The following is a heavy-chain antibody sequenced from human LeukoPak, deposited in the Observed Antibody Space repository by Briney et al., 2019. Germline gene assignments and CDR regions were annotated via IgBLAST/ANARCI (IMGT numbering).Heavy chain of an antibody. CDR2: IIPIFGTA. V-gene: IGHV1-69*05. D-gene: IGHD3-10*01. CDR1: GGTFSSYA. Sequence: SVKVSCKASGGTFSSYAISWVRQAPGQGLEWMGGIIPIFGTANYAQKFQGRVTITTDESTSTAYMELSSLRSEDTAVYYCARDRLLGGWGSPTTPYFDYWGQGTLVTVSS. CDR3: ARDRLLGGWGSPTTPYFDY. J-gene: IGHJ4*02.